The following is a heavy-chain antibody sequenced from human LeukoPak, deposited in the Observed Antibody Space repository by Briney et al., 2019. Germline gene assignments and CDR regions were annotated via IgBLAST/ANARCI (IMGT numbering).Heavy chain of an antibody. D-gene: IGHD3-16*02. CDR3: ARDGVIPLDY. V-gene: IGHV1-46*01. CDR2: INPVGGST. Sequence: ASVKVSCKASGYSFTGYYIHWVRQAPGQGLEWMGIINPVGGSTNYAQKFQGRVTMTRDTSARTVYMESSSLRSEDTAMYYCARDGVIPLDYWGQGTLVTVSS. J-gene: IGHJ4*02. CDR1: GYSFTGYY.